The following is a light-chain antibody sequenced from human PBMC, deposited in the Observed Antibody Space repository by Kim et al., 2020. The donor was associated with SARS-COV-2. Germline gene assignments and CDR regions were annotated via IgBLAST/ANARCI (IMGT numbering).Light chain of an antibody. J-gene: IGLJ1*01. CDR3: QVWDSSSYHV. CDR2: YDS. V-gene: IGLV3-21*04. Sequence: SYELTQPPSVSVAPGKTARITCGGNNIGSKSVHWYQQKPGQAPVLVIYYDSDRPSGIPERFSGSNSGNTATLTISRVEAGDEADYYCQVWDSSSYHVFGT. CDR1: NIGSKS.